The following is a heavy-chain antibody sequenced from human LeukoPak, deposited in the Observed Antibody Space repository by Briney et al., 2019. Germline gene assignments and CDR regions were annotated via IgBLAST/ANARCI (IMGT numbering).Heavy chain of an antibody. D-gene: IGHD6-19*01. CDR2: IKQDGGEK. Sequence: GGSLRLFCAASGFTYCSYWMSWLRQAPGKGLEWVANIKQDGGEKYYVVSVKGRFTISRDNAKNSLYLQMNSLRAEDTAVYYCARARPSSGWYTYYFDYWGQGTLVTVSS. V-gene: IGHV3-7*04. CDR1: GFTYCSYW. CDR3: ARARPSSGWYTYYFDY. J-gene: IGHJ4*02.